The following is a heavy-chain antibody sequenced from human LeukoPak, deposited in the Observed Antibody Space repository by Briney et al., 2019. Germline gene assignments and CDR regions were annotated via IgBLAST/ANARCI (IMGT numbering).Heavy chain of an antibody. Sequence: SETLSRTCTVSGGSISTYYWSWIRQPAGKGLEWIGRIYTSGSTNYNPSLKSRVTMSLDTSKNQFSLKLSSVTAADTAVYYCARDLGGSYYPYYFDYWGQGTLVTVSS. V-gene: IGHV4-4*07. CDR2: IYTSGST. J-gene: IGHJ4*02. CDR1: GGSISTYY. CDR3: ARDLGGSYYPYYFDY. D-gene: IGHD1-26*01.